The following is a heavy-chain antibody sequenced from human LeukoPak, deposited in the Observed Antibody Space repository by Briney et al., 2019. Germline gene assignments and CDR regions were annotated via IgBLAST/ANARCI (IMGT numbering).Heavy chain of an antibody. V-gene: IGHV1-46*01. J-gene: IGHJ4*02. CDR2: INPSGDST. Sequence: ASVKVSCKASGYTFTSYDMHWVRQAPGQGLEWMGIINPSGDSTSYAQKFQGRVTLTRDTSTSTVYMELSSLRSEDTAVYYCASVLYCGADCYSGRYFFDYWGQGTLVTVSS. D-gene: IGHD2-21*02. CDR1: GYTFTSYD. CDR3: ASVLYCGADCYSGRYFFDY.